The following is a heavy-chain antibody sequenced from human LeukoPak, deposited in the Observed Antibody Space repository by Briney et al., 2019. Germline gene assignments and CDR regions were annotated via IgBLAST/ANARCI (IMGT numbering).Heavy chain of an antibody. Sequence: ASVKVSCKASGYTFTSYDINWVRQATGQGLEWMGWMNPNSGNTGYAQKFQGRVTMTRNTSISTAYMELSSLRSEDTAVYYCARGSGYTHYDILTDYHNWGQGTLVTVSS. CDR3: ARGSGYTHYDILTDYHN. V-gene: IGHV1-8*01. J-gene: IGHJ4*02. CDR1: GYTFTSYD. D-gene: IGHD3-9*01. CDR2: MNPNSGNT.